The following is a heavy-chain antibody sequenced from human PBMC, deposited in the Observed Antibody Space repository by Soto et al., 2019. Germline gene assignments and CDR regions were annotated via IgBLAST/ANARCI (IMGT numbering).Heavy chain of an antibody. CDR3: ARDPRHSSGTEPDY. CDR2: IIPILGIA. Sequence: QVQLVQSGAEVKKPGSSVKVSCKASGGTFSSYTISWVRQAPGQGLEWMGRIIPILGIANYAQKIQGRVTITADKSTSTAYMELSSMRSDDTAVYYCARDPRHSSGTEPDYWCHGTLVTVSS. J-gene: IGHJ4*01. D-gene: IGHD6-19*01. V-gene: IGHV1-69*08. CDR1: GGTFSSYT.